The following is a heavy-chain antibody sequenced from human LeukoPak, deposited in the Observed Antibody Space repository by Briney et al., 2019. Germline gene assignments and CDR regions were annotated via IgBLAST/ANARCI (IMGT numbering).Heavy chain of an antibody. CDR1: GFTFSSYG. Sequence: PGGSLRLSCAASGFTFSSYGMHWVRQAPGKGLEWVAVISYDGSNKYYADSVKGRFTISRDNSKNTLYLQMNSLRAEDTAVYYCAKSDRIPTAYQFYYYYMDVWGKGTTVTVSS. CDR3: AKSDRIPTAYQFYYYYMDV. J-gene: IGHJ6*03. D-gene: IGHD2-2*01. V-gene: IGHV3-30*18. CDR2: ISYDGSNK.